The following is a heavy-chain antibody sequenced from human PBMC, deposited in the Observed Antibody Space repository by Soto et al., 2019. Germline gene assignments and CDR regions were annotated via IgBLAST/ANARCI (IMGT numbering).Heavy chain of an antibody. CDR1: GGSISSGGYS. Sequence: TLSLTCTVSGGSISSGGYSWSWIRQPPGKGLEWMGYMYHSGSTYYNPSLKRRVTISIDRSKNQFSLKLSSVTAADTAVYYCARGHGVATNWGQGTLVTVSS. V-gene: IGHV4-30-2*01. CDR2: MYHSGST. D-gene: IGHD5-12*01. J-gene: IGHJ4*01. CDR3: ARGHGVATN.